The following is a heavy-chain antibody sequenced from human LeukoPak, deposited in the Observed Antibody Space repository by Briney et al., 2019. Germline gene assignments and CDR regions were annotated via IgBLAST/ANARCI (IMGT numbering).Heavy chain of an antibody. CDR3: AKDLSQIRPRYYFDS. CDR2: ISYDGTNE. Sequence: GGSLRLSCAASGFTFNNHAMHWVRQAPGKGLEWVALISYDGTNEYYEDSVQGRFTISRDNSNNTLYLQMNSLSAEDAAVYYCAKDLSQIRPRYYFDSWGQGTLVTVSS. J-gene: IGHJ4*02. D-gene: IGHD4-17*01. CDR1: GFTFNNHA. V-gene: IGHV3-33*06.